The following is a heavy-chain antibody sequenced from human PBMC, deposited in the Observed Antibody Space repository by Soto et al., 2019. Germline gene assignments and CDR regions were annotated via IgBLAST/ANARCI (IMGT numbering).Heavy chain of an antibody. V-gene: IGHV5-51*01. CDR1: GYSFTSYW. CDR3: ARAGSYYYGSSYGMDV. Sequence: RGESLKISCKGSGYSFTSYWIGWVRQMPGKGLEWMGIIYPGDSDTRYSPSFQGQVTISADKSISTAYLQWSSLKASDTAMYYCARAGSYYYGSSYGMDVWGQGTTVTVS. J-gene: IGHJ6*02. D-gene: IGHD3-10*01. CDR2: IYPGDSDT.